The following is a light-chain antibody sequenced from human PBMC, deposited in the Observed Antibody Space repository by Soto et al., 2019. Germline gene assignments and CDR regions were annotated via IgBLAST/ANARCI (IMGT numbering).Light chain of an antibody. Sequence: PSSLSASLGDIVTITCRASQSIGSYLNWYRQKPGKAPELLIYAASNRATGIPARFSGSGSGTDFTLTISSLEPEDFAVYYCQQYNSWPLTFGGGTKVDI. CDR3: QQYNSWPLT. CDR1: QSIGSY. V-gene: IGKV1-39*01. CDR2: AAS. J-gene: IGKJ4*01.